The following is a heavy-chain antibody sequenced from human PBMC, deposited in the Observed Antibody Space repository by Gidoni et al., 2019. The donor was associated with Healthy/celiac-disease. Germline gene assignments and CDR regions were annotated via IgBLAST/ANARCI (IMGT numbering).Heavy chain of an antibody. CDR2: IYYSGST. Sequence: QLQLQESGPGLVKPSETLSLTCTVSGGSISSSSYYWGWIRQPPGKGLEWIGSIYYSGSTYYNPSLKSRVTISVDTSKNQFSLKLSSVTAADTAVYYCARGALAVAGLYYFDYWGQGTLVTVSS. J-gene: IGHJ4*02. CDR1: GGSISSSSYY. D-gene: IGHD6-19*01. V-gene: IGHV4-39*01. CDR3: ARGALAVAGLYYFDY.